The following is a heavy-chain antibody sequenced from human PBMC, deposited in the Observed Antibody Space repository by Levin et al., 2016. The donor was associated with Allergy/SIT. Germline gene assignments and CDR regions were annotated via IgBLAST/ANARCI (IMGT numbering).Heavy chain of an antibody. V-gene: IGHV4-59*01. CDR1: GGSISSYY. CDR3: ARGFLFGATTRSSSHIDY. CDR2: IYYSGST. Sequence: GSLRLSCTVSGGSISSYYWSWIRQPPGKGLEWIGYIYYSGSTNYNPSLKSRVTISVDTSKDQFSLKLSSVTAADTAVYYCARGFLFGATTRSSSHIDYWGQGTLVTVSS. J-gene: IGHJ4*02. D-gene: IGHD1-26*01.